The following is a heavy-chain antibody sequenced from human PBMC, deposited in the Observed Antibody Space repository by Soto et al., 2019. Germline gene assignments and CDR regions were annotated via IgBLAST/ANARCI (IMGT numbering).Heavy chain of an antibody. V-gene: IGHV4-39*01. Sequence: QMQLQESGPGLVKPSETLSLTCTGTNGSISTTSYNWGWIRQSPGKGLEWIGTIFYTGTTSYNPSLKSRVTITVDTSNNQFSLKLAAVTAEDTAVYYCARHGSFWGQGILVVVSS. D-gene: IGHD3-16*02. CDR2: IFYTGTT. J-gene: IGHJ4*02. CDR3: ARHGSF. CDR1: NGSISTTSYN.